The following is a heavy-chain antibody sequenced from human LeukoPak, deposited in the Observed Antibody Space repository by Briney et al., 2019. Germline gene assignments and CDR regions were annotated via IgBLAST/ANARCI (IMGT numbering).Heavy chain of an antibody. CDR2: IYSGGST. CDR3: ATSHGAYAKGAFDI. J-gene: IGHJ3*02. D-gene: IGHD4-17*01. Sequence: GGSLRLSCAASGFTVSSNYMSWVRQAPGKGLEWVSIIYSGGSTYYADSVKGRFTISRDNSKNTLYLQMNSLRAEDTAVYYCATSHGAYAKGAFDIWGQGTMVTVSS. CDR1: GFTVSSNY. V-gene: IGHV3-53*01.